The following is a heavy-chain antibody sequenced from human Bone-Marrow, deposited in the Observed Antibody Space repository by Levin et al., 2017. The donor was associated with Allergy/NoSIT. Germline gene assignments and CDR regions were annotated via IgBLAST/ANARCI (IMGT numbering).Heavy chain of an antibody. Sequence: PSETLSLTCAASGFTFSSYAMSWVRQAPGKGLEWVSTISGSGGNTYYADSVKGRFTISRDTSRNTLFLQMDSLRAEDTAVYYCAKNGAMASYYYFHYWGQGTLVAVSS. CDR3: AKNGAMASYYYFHY. J-gene: IGHJ4*02. CDR1: GFTFSSYA. CDR2: ISGSGGNT. V-gene: IGHV3-23*01. D-gene: IGHD2-21*01.